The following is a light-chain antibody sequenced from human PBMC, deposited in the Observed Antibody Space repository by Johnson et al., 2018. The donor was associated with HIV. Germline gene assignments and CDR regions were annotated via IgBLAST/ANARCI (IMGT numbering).Light chain of an antibody. V-gene: IGLV1-51*01. CDR2: DNN. CDR3: ETWDSSLSGV. Sequence: HSVLTQPPSVSAAPGQKVTISCSGSSSNIGNNYVSWYQQLPGTAPKLLIYDNNKRPSGIPDRFSGSKSGPSATLGITGLQTGDEADYYCETWDSSLSGVFGTGTKVTVL. J-gene: IGLJ1*01. CDR1: SSNIGNNY.